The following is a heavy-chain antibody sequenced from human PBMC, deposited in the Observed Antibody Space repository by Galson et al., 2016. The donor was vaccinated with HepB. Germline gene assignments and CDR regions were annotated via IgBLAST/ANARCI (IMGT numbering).Heavy chain of an antibody. V-gene: IGHV3-64*01. Sequence: SLRLSCAASGFTFSSYAMHWVRQAPGKGLEYVSAISSNGGSTYYANSVKGRFTISRDNSKNTLYLQMGSLRAEDMAVYYCARDRLEAGSSSTPYYYYGMDVWGKGTTATVSS. J-gene: IGHJ6*04. CDR3: ARDRLEAGSSSTPYYYYGMDV. CDR1: GFTFSSYA. CDR2: ISSNGGST. D-gene: IGHD6-6*01.